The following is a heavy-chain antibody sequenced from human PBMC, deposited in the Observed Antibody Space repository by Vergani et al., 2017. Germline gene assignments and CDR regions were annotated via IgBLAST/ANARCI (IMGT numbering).Heavy chain of an antibody. Sequence: EVQLLESGGGLVQPGGSLRLSCAASGFTFSSYAMSWVRQAPGQGLEWVSAISGSGGSTYYADSVKGRFTISRDNSKNTLYLQMNSLRAEDTAVYYCAKSRGRFLEWLFRAFDYWGQGTLVTVSS. CDR1: GFTFSSYA. V-gene: IGHV3-23*01. CDR2: ISGSGGST. D-gene: IGHD3-3*01. CDR3: AKSRGRFLEWLFRAFDY. J-gene: IGHJ4*02.